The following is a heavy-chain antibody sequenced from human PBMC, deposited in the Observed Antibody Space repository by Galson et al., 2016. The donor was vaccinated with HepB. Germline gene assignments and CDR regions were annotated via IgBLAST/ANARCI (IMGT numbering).Heavy chain of an antibody. CDR2: INHSGST. CDR1: GGSISTSSW. Sequence: SETLSLTCAVSGGSISTSSWWNWVRQSPGKGLEWMGEINHSGSTNYNPSLKSRVTISVDTSKNQFSLKLSSVTAADTAVYYCVRVRPQFPTLINDYWGQGTLVTVSS. J-gene: IGHJ4*02. D-gene: IGHD5-24*01. V-gene: IGHV4-4*02. CDR3: VRVRPQFPTLINDY.